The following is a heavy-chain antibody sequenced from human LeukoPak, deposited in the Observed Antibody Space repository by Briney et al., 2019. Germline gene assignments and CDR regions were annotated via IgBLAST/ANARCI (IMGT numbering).Heavy chain of an antibody. CDR2: ISAYNGNT. J-gene: IGHJ6*03. D-gene: IGHD6-13*01. CDR3: AICSSFIDYYYMDV. V-gene: IGHV1-18*01. CDR1: GYTFTSYG. Sequence: ASVKVSCKASGYTFTSYGISWVRQAPGQGLEWMGWISAYNGNTNYAQKLQGRVTMTADTSTSTAYMELRSLRSDDTAVYYCAICSSFIDYYYMDVWGKGTTVTVSS.